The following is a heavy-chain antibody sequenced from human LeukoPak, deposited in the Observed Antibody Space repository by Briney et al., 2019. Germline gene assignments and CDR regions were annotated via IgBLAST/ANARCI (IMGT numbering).Heavy chain of an antibody. CDR1: GFIFSSYS. D-gene: IGHD5-12*01. CDR2: ISSSSSYI. Sequence: GGSLRLSCAASGFIFSSYSKNWVRQAPGKGLEWVSSISSSSSYIYYADSVKGRFTISRDNAKNSLYLQMNSLRAEDTAVYYCARVMRAPRGYSGYGLDYWGQGTLVTVSS. J-gene: IGHJ4*02. CDR3: ARVMRAPRGYSGYGLDY. V-gene: IGHV3-21*01.